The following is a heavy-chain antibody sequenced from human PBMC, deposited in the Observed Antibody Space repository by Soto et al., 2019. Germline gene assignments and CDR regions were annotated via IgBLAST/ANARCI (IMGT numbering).Heavy chain of an antibody. J-gene: IGHJ4*02. CDR3: ARGTRVGGFGELQY. CDR1: GFTFSTYW. CDR2: IIIDGSNT. V-gene: IGHV3-74*01. D-gene: IGHD3-10*01. Sequence: DVQLVESGGGLVQPGGSLRLSCAASGFTFSTYWMHWVRQAPGKGLAWVSRIIIDGSNTNYADSVKGRFTISRDNAKNTLFLQMNSLRAEDTAVYYCARGTRVGGFGELQYWGQGALVTVSS.